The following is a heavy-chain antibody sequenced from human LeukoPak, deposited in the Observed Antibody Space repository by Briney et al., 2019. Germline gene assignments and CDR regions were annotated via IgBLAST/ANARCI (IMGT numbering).Heavy chain of an antibody. D-gene: IGHD6-19*01. CDR2: IWYVGSNK. V-gene: IGHV3-33*01. J-gene: IGHJ6*04. Sequence: GRSLRPSSAASGRTLSSYGMPWVRQAPRQGLDRVEDIWYVGSNKYYADSVQGLFTISRDNSKHKLYLKEYSLRAEDTAAYYCARDPSGYSSGWYYYYGMDVWGKGTTTTVSS. CDR3: ARDPSGYSSGWYYYYGMDV. CDR1: GRTLSSYG.